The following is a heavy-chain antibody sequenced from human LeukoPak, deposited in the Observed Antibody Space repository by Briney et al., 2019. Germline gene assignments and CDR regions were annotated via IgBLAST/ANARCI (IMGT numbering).Heavy chain of an antibody. CDR1: GYTFTSYD. CDR2: INPNSGGT. CDR3: ARGEALSQLDAFDI. D-gene: IGHD1-1*01. V-gene: IGHV1-2*06. Sequence: ASVKVSCKASGYTFTSYDINWVRQAPGQGLEWMGRINPNSGGTNYAQKFQGRVTMTRDTSISTAYMELSRLRSDDTAVYYCARGEALSQLDAFDIWGQGTMVTVSS. J-gene: IGHJ3*02.